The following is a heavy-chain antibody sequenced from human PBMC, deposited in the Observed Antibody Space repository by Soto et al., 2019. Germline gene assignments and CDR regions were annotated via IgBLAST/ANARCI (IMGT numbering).Heavy chain of an antibody. V-gene: IGHV4-30-2*01. J-gene: IGHJ4*02. Sequence: SETLSLTCAVSGGSISSGGYSWSWIRQPPGKGLEWIGYIYHSGSTYYNPSLKSRVTISVDRSKNQFSLKLSSVTAADTAVYYCARAHYDILTGYSEPFDYCGQGTLVTVSS. CDR3: ARAHYDILTGYSEPFDY. CDR2: IYHSGST. D-gene: IGHD3-9*01. CDR1: GGSISSGGYS.